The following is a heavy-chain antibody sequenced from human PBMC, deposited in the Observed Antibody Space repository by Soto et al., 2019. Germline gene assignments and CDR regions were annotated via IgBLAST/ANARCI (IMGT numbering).Heavy chain of an antibody. J-gene: IGHJ4*02. CDR1: GFTFSSYD. V-gene: IGHV3-30*18. CDR2: ISYDGSNK. CDR3: AKVPMVRGVMVLGPDLDY. D-gene: IGHD3-10*01. Sequence: PGGSLRLSCAASGFTFSSYDMHWVRQAPGKGLEWVAVISYDGSNKYYADSVKGRFTISRDNSKNTLYLQMNSLRAEDTAVYYCAKVPMVRGVMVLGPDLDYWGQGTLVTVSS.